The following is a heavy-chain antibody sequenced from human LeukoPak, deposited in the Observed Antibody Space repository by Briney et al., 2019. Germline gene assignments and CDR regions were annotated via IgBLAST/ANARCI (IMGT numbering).Heavy chain of an antibody. J-gene: IGHJ4*02. CDR3: ARETYYYDSSGLIDY. CDR2: IYYSGST. Sequence: SETLSLTCTLSCGSISSGDYYWSWIRQPPGKGLEWIGYIYYSGSTYYNPSLKSRVTISVDTSKNQFSLKLSSVTAADTAVYYCARETYYYDSSGLIDYWGQGTLVTVSS. CDR1: CGSISSGDYY. V-gene: IGHV4-30-4*01. D-gene: IGHD3-22*01.